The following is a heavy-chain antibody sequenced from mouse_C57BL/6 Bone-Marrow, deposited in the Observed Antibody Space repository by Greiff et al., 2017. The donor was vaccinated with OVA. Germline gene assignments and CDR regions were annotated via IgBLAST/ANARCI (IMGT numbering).Heavy chain of an antibody. Sequence: QVQLQQSGAELVKPGASVKLSCKASGYTFTSYWMHWVKQRPGQGLEWIGMIHPNSGSTNYNEKFKSKATLTVDKSSSTAYMQLSSLTSEDSAVFYCAIVCGTIFAYWGQGTLVTVSA. CDR1: GYTFTSYW. J-gene: IGHJ3*01. CDR3: AIVCGTIFAY. D-gene: IGHD4-1*01. CDR2: IHPNSGST. V-gene: IGHV1-64*01.